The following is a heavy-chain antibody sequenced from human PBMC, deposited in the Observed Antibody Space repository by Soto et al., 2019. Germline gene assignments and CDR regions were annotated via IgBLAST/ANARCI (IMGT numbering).Heavy chain of an antibody. V-gene: IGHV3-23*01. D-gene: IGHD5-18*01. CDR3: AREVDTAFDY. CDR2: ISASGGSR. J-gene: IGHJ4*02. CDR1: AFTFNSDG. Sequence: GGSLRLSCTVSAFTFNSDGMSWVRQAPGKGLEWVSAISASGGSRYYADSVKGRFTISRDNAKNSLYLQMNSLRAEDTAVYYCAREVDTAFDYWGQGTLVTVSS.